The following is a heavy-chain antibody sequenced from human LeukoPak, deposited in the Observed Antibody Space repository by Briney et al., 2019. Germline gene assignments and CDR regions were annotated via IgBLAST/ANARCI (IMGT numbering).Heavy chain of an antibody. CDR3: ARGSFLDTSSWFDS. CDR2: ISPNRGDT. J-gene: IGHJ5*01. V-gene: IGHV1-2*02. CDR1: GYSFSGFF. D-gene: IGHD3-22*01. Sequence: GASVKVSCKAPGYSFSGFFIHWVRQAPGQGLEWMGWISPNRGDTNYAQKFKGRVTMTTDTSLNSIYMELSSLRLDDTAVYFCARGSFLDTSSWFDSWGQGTLVTVSS.